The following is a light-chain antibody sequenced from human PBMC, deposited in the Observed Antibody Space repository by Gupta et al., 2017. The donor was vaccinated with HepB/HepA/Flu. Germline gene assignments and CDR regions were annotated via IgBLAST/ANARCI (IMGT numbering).Light chain of an antibody. CDR2: DVS. CDR1: SSDVGGYNY. CDR3: SSYTSSCYV. J-gene: IGLJ1*01. V-gene: IGLV2-14*01. Sequence: SALTQPASVSGSPGPSITISCTGTSSDVGGYNYVSWYQQHPGKAPKLMIYDVSNRPSGVSNRFSGSKSGNTASLTISGLQAEDEADYYCSSYTSSCYVFGTGTKVTVL.